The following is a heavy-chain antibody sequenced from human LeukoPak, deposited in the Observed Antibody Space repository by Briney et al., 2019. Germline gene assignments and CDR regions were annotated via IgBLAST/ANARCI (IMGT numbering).Heavy chain of an antibody. Sequence: ASVKVSCKASGYSFTTHDINWVRQSTGQGLEWMGWMNPNSGKSGYAQKFRGRVTMTRDTSISTVYMELSSLGSDDTAVYYCARESGLTDNWLDSWGQGTLVIVSS. D-gene: IGHD5-12*01. CDR3: ARESGLTDNWLDS. J-gene: IGHJ5*01. CDR2: MNPNSGKS. V-gene: IGHV1-8*01. CDR1: GYSFTTHD.